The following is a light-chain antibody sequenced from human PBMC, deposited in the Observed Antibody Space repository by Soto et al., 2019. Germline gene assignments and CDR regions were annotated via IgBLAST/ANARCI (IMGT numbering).Light chain of an antibody. J-gene: IGKJ5*01. CDR2: GAS. Sequence: EIVMTQSRATLSVSPRERATLSCRASQSVASLYLAWYQQKNDQAPRLVIFGASSRASGIPDRFSGSGYGTDFNLTISRLETEDFAVYYCQQRSNWPITFGQGTRLEI. V-gene: IGKV3D-20*02. CDR1: QSVASLY. CDR3: QQRSNWPIT.